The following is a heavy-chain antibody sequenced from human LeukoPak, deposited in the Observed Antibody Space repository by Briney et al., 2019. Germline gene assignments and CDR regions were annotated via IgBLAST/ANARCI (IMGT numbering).Heavy chain of an antibody. CDR1: GFTFSSYS. CDR3: ARESTYSSGWYYFDY. CDR2: ISSSSSYI. Sequence: GGSLRLSCAASGFTFSSYSMNWVRQAPGKGLEWVSSISSSSSYIYYADSVKGRFTISRDNAKNSLYLQMNSLRAEDTAVYYCARESTYSSGWYYFDYWGQGTLVTVSS. V-gene: IGHV3-21*01. D-gene: IGHD6-19*01. J-gene: IGHJ4*02.